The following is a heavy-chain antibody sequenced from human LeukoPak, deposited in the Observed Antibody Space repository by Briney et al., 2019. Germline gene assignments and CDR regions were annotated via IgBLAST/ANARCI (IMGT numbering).Heavy chain of an antibody. Sequence: ASVKVSCKASGGTFSSYGISWVRQAPGQGLERMGWISAYNGNTNYAQKLQGRVTMTTDTSTSTAYMELRSLRSDDTAVYYCAREDASYFDYWGQGTLVTVSS. V-gene: IGHV1-18*01. CDR1: GGTFSSYG. CDR2: ISAYNGNT. J-gene: IGHJ4*02. CDR3: AREDASYFDY.